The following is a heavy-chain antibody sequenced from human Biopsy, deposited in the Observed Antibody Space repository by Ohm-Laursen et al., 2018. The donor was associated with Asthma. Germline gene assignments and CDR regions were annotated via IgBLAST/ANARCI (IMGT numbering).Heavy chain of an antibody. D-gene: IGHD4-17*01. J-gene: IGHJ4*02. Sequence: SVKVSCKVSGYSLTDLSMHWVRQAPGQGLEWMGGHDHEEGGTVNARRSQGRVTMTEDTSTDTAYMELSSLSSDDTAVYYCASDFPKDYVRYNFQFWGQGTLVTVSS. CDR3: ASDFPKDYVRYNFQF. V-gene: IGHV1-24*01. CDR1: GYSLTDLS. CDR2: HDHEEGGT.